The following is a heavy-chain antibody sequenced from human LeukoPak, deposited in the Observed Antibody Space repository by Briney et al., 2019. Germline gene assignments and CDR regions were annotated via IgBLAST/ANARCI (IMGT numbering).Heavy chain of an antibody. CDR1: GFTFSSYY. CDR2: ISSSSSFI. J-gene: IGHJ4*02. Sequence: GGSLRLSCAASGFTFSSYYMNWVRQAPGKGLEWVSSISSSSSFIYYADSVKGRFTISRDNAKNSLYLQMNSLRAEDTAVYYCARDLSAYGYGDYWGQGTLVTVSS. V-gene: IGHV3-21*01. CDR3: ARDLSAYGYGDY. D-gene: IGHD5-12*01.